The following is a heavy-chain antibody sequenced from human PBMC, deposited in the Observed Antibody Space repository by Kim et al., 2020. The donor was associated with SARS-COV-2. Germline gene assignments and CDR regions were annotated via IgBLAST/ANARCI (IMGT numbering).Heavy chain of an antibody. CDR1: GFTFSSYN. CDR2: ISGSSSYI. Sequence: GGSLRLSCAASGFTFSSYNMNWVRQAPGKGLEWVSYISGSSSYIYYADSVKGRFTISRDNAKNSLYLQMNSLRAEDTAEYYCARDSLGTVTNLPDYWGQGTLVTVSS. CDR3: ARDSLGTVTNLPDY. J-gene: IGHJ4*02. D-gene: IGHD4-17*01. V-gene: IGHV3-21*01.